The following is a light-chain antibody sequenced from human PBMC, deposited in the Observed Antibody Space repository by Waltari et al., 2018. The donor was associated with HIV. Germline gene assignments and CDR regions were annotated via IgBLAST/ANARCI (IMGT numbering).Light chain of an antibody. CDR1: SSDVGGHNY. Sequence: QSALTQPRSVSGSPGQSVTISCTVPSSDVGGHNYVSWYQQHPGKAPKLMIYDVSKRPSGVPDRFSGSKFGNTASLTISGLQAEDEADYYCCSYAGSYTKVFGGGTKLTVL. CDR2: DVS. V-gene: IGLV2-11*01. J-gene: IGLJ2*01. CDR3: CSYAGSYTKV.